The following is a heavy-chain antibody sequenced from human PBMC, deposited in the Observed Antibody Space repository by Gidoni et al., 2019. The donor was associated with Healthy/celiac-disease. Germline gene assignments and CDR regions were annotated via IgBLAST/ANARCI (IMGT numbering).Heavy chain of an antibody. Sequence: EVQLVESGGGLVQPGGSMRPSCAASRFPSRSYAMSWVRQAPGKGLEWVSVISGSGGSTYYADAVKGRFTISRDNSKNTLYLQMNSLRAEDTAVYYCAKDLLEWELLSFDYWGQGTLVTVSS. D-gene: IGHD1-26*01. CDR3: AKDLLEWELLSFDY. CDR1: RFPSRSYA. V-gene: IGHV3-23*04. CDR2: ISGSGGST. J-gene: IGHJ4*02.